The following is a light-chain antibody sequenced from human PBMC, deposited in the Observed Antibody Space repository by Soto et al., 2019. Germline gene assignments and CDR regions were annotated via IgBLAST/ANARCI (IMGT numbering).Light chain of an antibody. CDR2: EVS. V-gene: IGLV2-14*01. CDR3: GTWDSSLRAGI. J-gene: IGLJ1*01. Sequence: QSALTQPASVSGSPGQSITISCTGTSSDVGGYNYVSWFQHHPGKAPKLIIYEVSYRPSGVSARFSGSKSGDTASLTISGLQAEDEADYFCGTWDSSLRAGIFGTGTKLTVL. CDR1: SSDVGGYNY.